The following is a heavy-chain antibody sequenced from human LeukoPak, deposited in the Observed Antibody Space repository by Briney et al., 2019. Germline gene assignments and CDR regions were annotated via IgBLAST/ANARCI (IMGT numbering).Heavy chain of an antibody. CDR2: ISYDGSNK. CDR1: GFTVSSNY. D-gene: IGHD2-15*01. CDR3: AKDHLAYLLPYYYYMDV. V-gene: IGHV3-30*18. J-gene: IGHJ6*03. Sequence: PGGSLRLSCAASGFTVSSNYMSWVRQAPGKGLEWVAVISYDGSNKYYADSVKGRFTISRDNSKNTLYLQMNSLRAEDTAVYYCAKDHLAYLLPYYYYMDVWGKGTTVTVSS.